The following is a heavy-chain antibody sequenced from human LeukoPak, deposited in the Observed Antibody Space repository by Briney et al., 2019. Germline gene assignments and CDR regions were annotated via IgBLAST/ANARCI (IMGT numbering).Heavy chain of an antibody. CDR3: ARLGYYDSSGYPDDY. CDR1: GGSISSYY. J-gene: IGHJ4*02. Sequence: PSETLSLTCTVSGGSISSYYWSWIRQPPGKGLEWIGYIYYSGSTNYNPSLKSRVTISVDTSKNQFSLKLSSVTAADTAVYYCARLGYYDSSGYPDDYWGQGTLVTVSS. CDR2: IYYSGST. V-gene: IGHV4-59*01. D-gene: IGHD3-22*01.